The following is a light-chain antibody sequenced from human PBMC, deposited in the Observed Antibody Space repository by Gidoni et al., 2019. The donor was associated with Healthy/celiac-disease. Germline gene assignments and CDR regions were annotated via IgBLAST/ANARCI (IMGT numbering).Light chain of an antibody. CDR3: QQYYSAPRT. CDR1: QGISNY. J-gene: IGKJ1*01. CDR2: AAS. Sequence: DLQMNQPPSSLSASVGDRVTITCRASQGISNYLAWYQQKPGKVPKLLIYAASTLQSGVPSRFSGSGSGTDFTLTISSLQPEDVATYYCQQYYSAPRTFGQXTKVEIK. V-gene: IGKV1-27*01.